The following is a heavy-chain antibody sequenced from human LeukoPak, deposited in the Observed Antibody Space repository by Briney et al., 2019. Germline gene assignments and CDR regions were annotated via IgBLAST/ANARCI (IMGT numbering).Heavy chain of an antibody. CDR1: GFTFSSYW. Sequence: GGSLRLSCAVSGFTFSSYWMSWVRQAPGKGLEWVANIKQDGSEKYYVDSVKGRFTISRDNAKNSLYLQMNSLRAEDTAVYYCARGHRDGYNYLDYYYYMDVWGKGTTVTVSS. J-gene: IGHJ6*03. V-gene: IGHV3-7*01. D-gene: IGHD5-24*01. CDR3: ARGHRDGYNYLDYYYYMDV. CDR2: IKQDGSEK.